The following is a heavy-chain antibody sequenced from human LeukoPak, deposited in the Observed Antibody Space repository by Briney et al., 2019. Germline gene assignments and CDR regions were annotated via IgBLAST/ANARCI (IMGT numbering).Heavy chain of an antibody. CDR1: GFTFSSYW. V-gene: IGHV3-7*04. D-gene: IGHD4-23*01. J-gene: IGHJ4*02. CDR3: ARGPSGGNAFAY. Sequence: PGGSSRLSCAASGFTFSSYWMSWVRQAPGKGLEWVANIKQDGSEKYYVDSVKGRFTISRDNAKNSLYLQMSSLRAEDTALYYCARGPSGGNAFAYWGQGTLVTVSA. CDR2: IKQDGSEK.